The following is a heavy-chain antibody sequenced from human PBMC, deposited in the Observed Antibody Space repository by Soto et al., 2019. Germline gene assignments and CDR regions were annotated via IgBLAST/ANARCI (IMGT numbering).Heavy chain of an antibody. Sequence: EVQLVESGGGLVKPGGSLRLSCAASGFTFSNAWMNWVRQAPGKGLEWVGRIKSKTDGGTTDYAAPVKGRFTISRDDSKNTLYRQMNSLKTEDTAVYYCNTEYYYDSSGYSPYYFDYWGQGTLVTVSS. J-gene: IGHJ4*02. V-gene: IGHV3-15*07. CDR3: NTEYYYDSSGYSPYYFDY. CDR2: IKSKTDGGTT. D-gene: IGHD3-22*01. CDR1: GFTFSNAW.